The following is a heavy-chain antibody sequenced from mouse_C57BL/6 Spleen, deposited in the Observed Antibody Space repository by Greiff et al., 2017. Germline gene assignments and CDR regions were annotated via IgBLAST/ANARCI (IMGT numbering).Heavy chain of an antibody. CDR3: AREWCRGDAWFAY. CDR1: GYTFTDYN. D-gene: IGHD1-3*01. J-gene: IGHJ3*01. Sequence: EVQLQQSGPELVKPGASVKIPCKASGYTFTDYNMDWVKQSHGKSLEWIGDINPNNGGTIYNQKFKGKATLTEDKSSSTAYLERRSLTSEDTAVYDCAREWCRGDAWFAYWGQGTLVTVSA. V-gene: IGHV1-18*01. CDR2: INPNNGGT.